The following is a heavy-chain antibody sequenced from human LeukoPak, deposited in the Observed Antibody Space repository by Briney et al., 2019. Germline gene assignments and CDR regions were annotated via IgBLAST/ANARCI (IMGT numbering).Heavy chain of an antibody. CDR2: MNPNSGNT. V-gene: IGHV1-8*03. D-gene: IGHD6-19*01. J-gene: IGHJ6*03. CDR1: GYTFTSYD. CDR3: ARRAGYSSGWYERYYMDV. Sequence: ASVKVSCKASGYTFTSYDINWVRQATGQGLEWMGWMNPNSGNTGYAQKFQGRVTITRNTSISTAYMELSSLRSEDTAVYYCARRAGYSSGWYERYYMDVWGKGTTVTVSS.